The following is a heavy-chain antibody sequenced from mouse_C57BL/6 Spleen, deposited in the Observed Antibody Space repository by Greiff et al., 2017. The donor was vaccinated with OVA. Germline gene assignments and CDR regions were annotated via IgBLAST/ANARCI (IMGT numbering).Heavy chain of an antibody. CDR1: GYTFTSYW. CDR2: IDPSDSYT. D-gene: IGHD1-1*01. V-gene: IGHV1-69*01. Sequence: VQLQQPGAELVMPGASVKLSCKASGYTFTSYWMHWVKQRPGQGLEWIGEIDPSDSYTNYNQKFKGKSTLTVDKSSSTAYMQLSSLTSEDSAVYYCARGMLLDASDYWGQGTSVTVSS. CDR3: ARGMLLDASDY. J-gene: IGHJ4*01.